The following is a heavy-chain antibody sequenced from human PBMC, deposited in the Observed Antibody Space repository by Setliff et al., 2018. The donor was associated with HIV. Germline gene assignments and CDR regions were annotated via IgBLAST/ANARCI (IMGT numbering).Heavy chain of an antibody. CDR3: ARAPTYSITIFGVVIAYFDY. D-gene: IGHD3-3*01. J-gene: IGHJ4*02. Sequence: SVKVSCKTSGDSFNISAVSWVRQAPGQGLEWMGGIIPILGIRSYAQKFRGRVTITADKSTSTVNMELSSLRSEDTAVYYCARAPTYSITIFGVVIAYFDYWGQGTLVTVSS. V-gene: IGHV1-69*10. CDR2: IIPILGIR. CDR1: GDSFNISA.